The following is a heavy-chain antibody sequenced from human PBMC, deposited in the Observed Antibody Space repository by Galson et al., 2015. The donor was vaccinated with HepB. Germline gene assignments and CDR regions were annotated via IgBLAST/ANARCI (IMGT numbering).Heavy chain of an antibody. J-gene: IGHJ4*02. CDR2: IRYNGNNQ. CDR1: GFSFTING. Sequence: SLRLSCATSGFSFTINGMHWVRQAPGKGLEWVAFIRYNGNNQYYGDSVKDRFTITRDNSKNTLYLQMNSLRIEDTAVYYCAKGLLYFESWGQGTLVTVSS. V-gene: IGHV3-30*02. CDR3: AKGLLYFES.